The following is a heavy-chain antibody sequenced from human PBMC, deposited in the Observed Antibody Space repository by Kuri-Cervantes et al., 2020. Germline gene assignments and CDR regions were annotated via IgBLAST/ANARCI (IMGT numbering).Heavy chain of an antibody. CDR3: ARHAYYYDSSGYYYNFDY. D-gene: IGHD3-22*01. V-gene: IGHV1-18*01. Sequence: ASVKVSCKASGYTFNSYGVNWVRQAPGQGLEWMGWISTYSGDTKFAQKLQGRVTMTTDTSTSTAYMELRSLRSDDTAVYYCARHAYYYDSSGYYYNFDYWGQGTLVTVSS. J-gene: IGHJ4*02. CDR1: GYTFNSYG. CDR2: ISTYSGDT.